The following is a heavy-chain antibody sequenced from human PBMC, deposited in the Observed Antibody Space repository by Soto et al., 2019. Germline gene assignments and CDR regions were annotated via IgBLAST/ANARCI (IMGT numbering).Heavy chain of an antibody. CDR2: IYPGDSDT. V-gene: IGHV5-51*01. Sequence: XESVKTSFKGSGYSCTSYWIGWVRQIPGKGLEWMGIIYPGDSDTRYSPSFQGQVTISADKSISTAYLQWSSLKASDTAMYYCARLGLRHYYYYYGMDVWGQGTTVTVSS. CDR1: GYSCTSYW. J-gene: IGHJ6*02. CDR3: ARLGLRHYYYYYGMDV. D-gene: IGHD4-17*01.